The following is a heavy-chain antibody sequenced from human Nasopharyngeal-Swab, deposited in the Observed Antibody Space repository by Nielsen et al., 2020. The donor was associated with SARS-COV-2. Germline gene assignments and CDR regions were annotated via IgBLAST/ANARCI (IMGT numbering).Heavy chain of an antibody. CDR1: GFTFSSYT. CDR3: ARYRGGWFDP. Sequence: GESLKISCAASGFTFSSYTMNWVRQAPGKGLEWVSSISSSSSYIYYADSVKGRFTISRDNAKNSLYLQMNSLRAEDTAAYYCARYRGGWFDPWGQGTLVTVSS. J-gene: IGHJ5*02. CDR2: ISSSSSYI. D-gene: IGHD3-16*01. V-gene: IGHV3-21*01.